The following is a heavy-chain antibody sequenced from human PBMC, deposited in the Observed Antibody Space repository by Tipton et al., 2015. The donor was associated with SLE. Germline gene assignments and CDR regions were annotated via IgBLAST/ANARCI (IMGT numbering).Heavy chain of an antibody. D-gene: IGHD2-8*01. CDR2: IYYTGST. V-gene: IGHV4-59*08. CDR1: GGSISVYY. J-gene: IGHJ6*02. Sequence: TLSLTCTVSGGSISVYYWSWIRQPPGKGLEWIGYIYYTGSTNYNPSLKSRVTISVDTPKNQFSLKLTSVTAADTAVYYCARGMLTWRGAIIGVDVWGQGTSVNVSS. CDR3: ARGMLTWRGAIIGVDV.